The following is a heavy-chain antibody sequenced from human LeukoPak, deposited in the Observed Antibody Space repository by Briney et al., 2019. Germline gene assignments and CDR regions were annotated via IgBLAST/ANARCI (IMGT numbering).Heavy chain of an antibody. CDR1: GYSFTSYW. D-gene: IGHD3-22*01. CDR2: IYPGDSDT. J-gene: IGHJ4*02. Sequence: GESLKISCKGSGYSFTSYWIGWVRQMPGKGPEWMGIIYPGDSDTRYSPSFQGQVTISADKSISTAYLQWSGLKASDTAMYYCARRMGYYDSSGYSFDYWGQGTLVTVSS. V-gene: IGHV5-51*01. CDR3: ARRMGYYDSSGYSFDY.